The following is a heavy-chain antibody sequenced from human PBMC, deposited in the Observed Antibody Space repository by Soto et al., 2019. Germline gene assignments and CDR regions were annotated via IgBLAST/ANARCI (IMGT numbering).Heavy chain of an antibody. CDR1: GFTLSSYW. D-gene: IGHD3-10*01. J-gene: IGHJ4*02. CDR3: ARHPPHYYGSGSSN. CDR2: IYNDGSST. Sequence: PGWSLKLSCSASGFTLSSYWMHWVLQAPGKGLVWVSRIYNDGSSTSYADSVKGRFTISRDNAKNTLYLQMNSLRASDTAMYYCARHPPHYYGSGSSNWGQGTLVTVSS. V-gene: IGHV3-74*01.